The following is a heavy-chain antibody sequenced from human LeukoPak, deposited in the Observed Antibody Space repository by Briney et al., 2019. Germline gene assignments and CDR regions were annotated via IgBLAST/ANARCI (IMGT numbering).Heavy chain of an antibody. V-gene: IGHV4-34*09. D-gene: IGHD3-10*01. CDR1: GGSFSGYY. CDR3: ARDIPNYGSGRGRFDP. CDR2: INHSGST. Sequence: KSSETLSLTCAVYGGSFSGYYWSWIRQPPGKGLEWIGEINHSGSTNYNPSLKSRVTISVDTSKNQFSLKLSSVTAADTAVYYCARDIPNYGSGRGRFDPWGQGTLVTVSS. J-gene: IGHJ5*02.